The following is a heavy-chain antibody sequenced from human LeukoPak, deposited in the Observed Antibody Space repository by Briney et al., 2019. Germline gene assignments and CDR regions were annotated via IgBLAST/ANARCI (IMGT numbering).Heavy chain of an antibody. V-gene: IGHV3-21*01. CDR3: ARDSMLRDGMATFDY. D-gene: IGHD5-24*01. J-gene: IGHJ4*02. CDR2: INNVGSHI. CDR1: GFTFSSSA. Sequence: TGGYLRLSCAASGFTFSSSAMNWVRQAPGKGLEWVSSINNVGSHIYYADSVKGRFTISRDNAKNTLYLQMNSLRAEDTAVYYCARDSMLRDGMATFDYWGQGALVAVSS.